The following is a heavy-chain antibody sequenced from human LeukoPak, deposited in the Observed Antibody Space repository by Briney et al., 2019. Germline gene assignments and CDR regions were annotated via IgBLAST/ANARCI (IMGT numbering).Heavy chain of an antibody. D-gene: IGHD3-22*01. V-gene: IGHV3-21*01. CDR3: ARLITMMYCMDV. Sequence: PGGSLRLSCAASGFTYSSYSMNWVRQAPGKGLEWVSSIGSSSSYIYYADSVKGRFTISRDNAKNSLYLQTNSLRAEDTAVYYCARLITMMYCMDVWGKGTTVTVSS. J-gene: IGHJ6*03. CDR1: GFTYSSYS. CDR2: IGSSSSYI.